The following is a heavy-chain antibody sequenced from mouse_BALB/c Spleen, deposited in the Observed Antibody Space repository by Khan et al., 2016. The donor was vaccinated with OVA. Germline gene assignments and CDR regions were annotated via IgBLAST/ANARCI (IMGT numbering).Heavy chain of an antibody. V-gene: IGHV1-77*01. CDR2: ISPGSGDT. D-gene: IGHD1-2*01. Sequence: QVQLKESGAELARPGASVTLSCTASGYTFTDSYINWVKQRTGQGLEWIGEISPGSGDTYYNESFKGKATLTADKASSTAYMQHSSLTSEAAAVYFCARRNYFGYTFAYWGQGTLVTVSA. CDR1: GYTFTDSY. J-gene: IGHJ3*01. CDR3: ARRNYFGYTFAY.